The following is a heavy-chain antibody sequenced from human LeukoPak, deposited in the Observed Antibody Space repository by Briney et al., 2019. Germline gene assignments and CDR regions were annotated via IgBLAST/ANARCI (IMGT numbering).Heavy chain of an antibody. V-gene: IGHV4-34*01. CDR3: ARRGRAVAGPIDY. J-gene: IGHJ4*02. Sequence: PSETLSLTCAVYGGSFSGYYWSWIRQPPGKGLEWIGEINHSGSTNYNPSLKSRVTISVDTSKNQFSLKLSAVTAADTAVYYCARRGRAVAGPIDYWGQGTLVTVSS. CDR1: GGSFSGYY. D-gene: IGHD6-19*01. CDR2: INHSGST.